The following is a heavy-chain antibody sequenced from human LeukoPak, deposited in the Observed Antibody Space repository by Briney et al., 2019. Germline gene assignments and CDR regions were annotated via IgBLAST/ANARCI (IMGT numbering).Heavy chain of an antibody. D-gene: IGHD3-22*01. J-gene: IGHJ6*03. CDR2: IYTSGST. V-gene: IGHV4-4*07. CDR1: GGSISIYY. Sequence: SETLSLTCTVSGGSISIYYWSWIRQPAGKGLEWIGRIYTSGSTNYNPSLKSRVTISVDTSKNQFSLKLSSVTAADTAVYYCAREGDSSGFEFYYYYMDVWGKGTTVTISS. CDR3: AREGDSSGFEFYYYYMDV.